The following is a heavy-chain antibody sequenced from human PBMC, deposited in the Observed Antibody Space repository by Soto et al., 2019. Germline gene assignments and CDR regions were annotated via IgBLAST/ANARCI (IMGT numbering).Heavy chain of an antibody. V-gene: IGHV4-31*03. CDR1: GGSISSAAYY. Sequence: VTPSETLSLTCTVSGGSISSAAYYWSWIRQHPGKGLEWIGYISHSGSTYYTPSLKSRVIISADTSKNQFSVNLTSVTAADTAVYYCAREYTYGSNFFDCWGQGALVTVSS. CDR3: AREYTYGSNFFDC. J-gene: IGHJ4*02. CDR2: ISHSGST. D-gene: IGHD5-18*01.